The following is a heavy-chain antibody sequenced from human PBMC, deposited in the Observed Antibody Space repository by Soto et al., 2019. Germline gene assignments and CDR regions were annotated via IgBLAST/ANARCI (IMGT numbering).Heavy chain of an antibody. CDR1: GFTFSSYS. CDR3: ARAGGWKLIPG. Sequence: GGSLRLSCAASGFTFSSYSMNWVRQAPGKGLEWVSYISSSSSTIYYADSVKGRFTISRDNAKNSLYLQMNSLRAEDTAVYYCARAGGWKLIPGWGQGTLVTVSS. J-gene: IGHJ4*02. V-gene: IGHV3-48*01. CDR2: ISSSSSTI. D-gene: IGHD1-1*01.